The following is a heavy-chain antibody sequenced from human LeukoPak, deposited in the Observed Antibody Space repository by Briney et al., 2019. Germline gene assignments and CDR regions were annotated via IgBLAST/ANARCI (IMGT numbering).Heavy chain of an antibody. Sequence: SETLSLTCTVSGGSISSYYWSWIRQPPGKGLEWIGYIYYSGSTNYNPSLKSRVTISVDTSKNQLSLKLSSVTAADTAVYYCAGTVLDAFDIWGQGTMVTVSS. CDR1: GGSISSYY. CDR2: IYYSGST. CDR3: AGTVLDAFDI. D-gene: IGHD4-17*01. V-gene: IGHV4-59*01. J-gene: IGHJ3*02.